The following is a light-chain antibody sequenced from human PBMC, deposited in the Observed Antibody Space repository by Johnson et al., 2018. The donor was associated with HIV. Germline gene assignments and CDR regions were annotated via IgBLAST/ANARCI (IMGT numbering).Light chain of an antibody. Sequence: QSVLTQPPSVSAAPGQKVTISCSGSSSKIGNNYVSWYQQLPGTAPKLLIYENNKRPSGIPDRFSGSKSGTSATLDITGLQTGDEADYYCGTWDSSLSAGVFGTGTKVTAL. J-gene: IGLJ1*01. V-gene: IGLV1-51*02. CDR1: SSKIGNNY. CDR2: ENN. CDR3: GTWDSSLSAGV.